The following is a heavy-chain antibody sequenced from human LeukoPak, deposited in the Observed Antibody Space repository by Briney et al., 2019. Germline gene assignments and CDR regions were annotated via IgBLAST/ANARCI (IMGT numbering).Heavy chain of an antibody. V-gene: IGHV4-34*01. CDR3: ARWAAGIRTFDY. Sequence: SETLSLTCAVYGGSFSGYYWSWIRQPPGKGLEWIGEINHSGSTNYNPSLKSRVTISVDASRNQFSLKLSSVTAADTAVYYCARWAAGIRTFDYWGQGTLVTVSS. J-gene: IGHJ4*02. CDR1: GGSFSGYY. CDR2: INHSGST. D-gene: IGHD3-10*01.